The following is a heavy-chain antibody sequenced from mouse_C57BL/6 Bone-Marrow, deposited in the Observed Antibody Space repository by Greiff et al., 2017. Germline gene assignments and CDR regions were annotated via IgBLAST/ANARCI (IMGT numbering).Heavy chain of an antibody. CDR1: GYTFTSYG. Sequence: VQLQQSGAELARPGASVKLSCKASGYTFTSYGISWVKQRTGQGLEWIGEIYPRSGNNYYNEKFKGKATLTADKSSSSAYMELRSLTSEDSAVYFCARRRSNWDGDYWGQGTTLTVSS. V-gene: IGHV1-81*01. D-gene: IGHD4-1*01. J-gene: IGHJ2*01. CDR3: ARRRSNWDGDY. CDR2: IYPRSGNN.